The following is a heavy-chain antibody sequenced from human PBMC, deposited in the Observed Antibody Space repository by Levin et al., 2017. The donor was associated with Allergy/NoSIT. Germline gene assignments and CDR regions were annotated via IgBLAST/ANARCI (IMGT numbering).Heavy chain of an antibody. CDR1: GGSTSSSSYY. J-gene: IGHJ4*02. CDR2: IYYSGTT. V-gene: IGHV4-39*01. D-gene: IGHD2/OR15-2a*01. Sequence: PGGSLRLSCTVSGGSTSSSSYYWAWIRQPPGKGLEWIGNIYYSGTTNYNPSLKTRVTISADTSKNQFSLKLSSVTPADTAVYYCAKRNMGSSMVDDWGQGALVTVSS. CDR3: AKRNMGSSMVDD.